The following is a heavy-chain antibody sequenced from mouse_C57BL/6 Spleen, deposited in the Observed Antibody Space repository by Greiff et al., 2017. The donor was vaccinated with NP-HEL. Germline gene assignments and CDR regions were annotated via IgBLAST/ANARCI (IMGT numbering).Heavy chain of an antibody. CDR3: TRGGYGSSLYWYFDV. Sequence: QVQLQQSGAELERPGASVTLSCKASGYTFTDYEMHWVKQTPVHGLEWIGAIDPETGGTAYNQKFKGKAILTADKSSSTAYMELRSLTSEDSAVYYCTRGGYGSSLYWYFDVWGTGTTVTVSS. J-gene: IGHJ1*03. CDR2: IDPETGGT. D-gene: IGHD1-1*01. V-gene: IGHV1-15*01. CDR1: GYTFTDYE.